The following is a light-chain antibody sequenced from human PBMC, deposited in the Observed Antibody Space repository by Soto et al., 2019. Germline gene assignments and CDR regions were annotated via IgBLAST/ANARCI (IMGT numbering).Light chain of an antibody. CDR3: QQYATSPIT. CDR1: QSVGRNY. J-gene: IGKJ5*01. V-gene: IGKV3-20*01. CDR2: GAS. Sequence: ENVLTQPPGTLSLSPGERATLSCRASQSVGRNYLAWFQQKSGQAPRLVIYGASSRAAGIPDRLSGSGSGTDFTLTISRLEPEDFAVYYCQQYATSPITFCQGTRLENK.